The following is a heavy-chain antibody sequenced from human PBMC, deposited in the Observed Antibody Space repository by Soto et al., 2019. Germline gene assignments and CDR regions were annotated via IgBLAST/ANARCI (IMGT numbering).Heavy chain of an antibody. V-gene: IGHV3-30-3*01. Sequence: QVQLVESGGGVVQPGRSLRLSCAASGFTFSSYAMHWVRQAPGKGLEWVAVISYDGSNKYYADSVKGRFTISRDNSKNTRYLQMNSLRAEDTALYYCARGGNLWFGEPFDYWGQGTLVTVSS. D-gene: IGHD3-10*01. CDR3: ARGGNLWFGEPFDY. J-gene: IGHJ4*02. CDR2: ISYDGSNK. CDR1: GFTFSSYA.